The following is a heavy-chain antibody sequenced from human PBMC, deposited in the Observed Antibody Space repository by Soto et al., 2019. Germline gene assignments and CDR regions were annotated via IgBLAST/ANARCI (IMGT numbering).Heavy chain of an antibody. CDR3: ARDVGYYYDKLDC. CDR1: GFAFSGYS. CDR2: ISASGTTV. Sequence: GGSLTLSSAASGFAFSGYSMNWVRQPPGKGLEWVSYISASGTTVHYADSVRGRFTISRDNAKNSLYLQMNSLRAEDTAVYYCARDVGYYYDKLDCWGQGTLVTVSS. D-gene: IGHD3-22*01. J-gene: IGHJ4*02. V-gene: IGHV3-48*01.